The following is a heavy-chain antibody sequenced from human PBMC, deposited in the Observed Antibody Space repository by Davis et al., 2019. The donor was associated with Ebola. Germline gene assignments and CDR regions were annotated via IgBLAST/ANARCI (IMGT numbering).Heavy chain of an antibody. Sequence: GESLKISCAASGFTFSSYGMHWVRQAPGKGLEWVAVIWYDGSNKYYADSVKGRFTISRDNSKNTLYLQMNSLRAEDTAVYYCARGYDYVWGSYKFLGDYWGQGTLVTVSS. CDR3: ARGYDYVWGSYKFLGDY. D-gene: IGHD3-16*01. V-gene: IGHV3-30*19. CDR2: IWYDGSNK. J-gene: IGHJ4*02. CDR1: GFTFSSYG.